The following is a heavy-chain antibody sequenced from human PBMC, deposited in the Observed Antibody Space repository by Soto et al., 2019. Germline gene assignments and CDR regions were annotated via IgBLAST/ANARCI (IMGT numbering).Heavy chain of an antibody. D-gene: IGHD3-10*02. V-gene: IGHV2-5*01. Sequence: SGPRLGNPTQTLRLTCASSGFSLSASGASVGWIRQPPGKALEWLAHIYWNDDKRYSPSLRSRLTISKDTSKNQVVLTFTNMDPADTGTYYCVHRLDVPGLAFDPWGQGTLVTVSS. CDR1: GFSLSASGAS. CDR3: VHRLDVPGLAFDP. CDR2: IYWNDDK. J-gene: IGHJ5*02.